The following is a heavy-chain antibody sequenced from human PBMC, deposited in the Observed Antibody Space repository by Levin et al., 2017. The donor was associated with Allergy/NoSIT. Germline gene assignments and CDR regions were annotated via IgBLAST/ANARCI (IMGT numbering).Heavy chain of an antibody. Sequence: SSETLSLTCTVSGGSISISDSYWGWIRQPPGKGLEWIGSIYYSGSTYYNQSLKSRVTISVDTSKKQFSLNLNSMTAADTAVYYCARQSCSGDCYSAYYYYAMDVWGQGTTVTVSS. D-gene: IGHD2-21*02. CDR1: GGSISISDSY. CDR2: IYYSGST. CDR3: ARQSCSGDCYSAYYYYAMDV. V-gene: IGHV4-39*01. J-gene: IGHJ6*02.